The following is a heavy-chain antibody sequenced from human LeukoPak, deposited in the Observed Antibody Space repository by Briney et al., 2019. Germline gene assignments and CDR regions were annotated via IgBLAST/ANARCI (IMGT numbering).Heavy chain of an antibody. Sequence: GGSLRLSCAASGFTFSSYGMHWDRQAPGKGLEWVAVIWYDGSNKYYADSVKGRFTISRDNSKNTLYLQMNSLRAEDTAVYYCSRDVQRGYSYGSLLFDYWGQGTLVTVSS. V-gene: IGHV3-33*01. CDR2: IWYDGSNK. D-gene: IGHD5-18*01. CDR1: GFTFSSYG. CDR3: SRDVQRGYSYGSLLFDY. J-gene: IGHJ4*02.